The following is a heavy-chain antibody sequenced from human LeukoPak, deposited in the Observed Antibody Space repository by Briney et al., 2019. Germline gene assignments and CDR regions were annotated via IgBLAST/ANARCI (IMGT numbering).Heavy chain of an antibody. CDR2: ISGSGSPI. D-gene: IGHD6-6*01. CDR1: EFTFSKFG. CDR3: ARVIATRPHYHYYMDV. Sequence: GGSLRLSCAVSEFTFSKFGMNWVRQAPGKGLEWVSYISGSGSPIHYADSVKGRFTISRGNAENSLYLQMNSLRAEDTAVYYCARVIATRPHYHYYMDVWGKGTTVTVSS. J-gene: IGHJ6*03. V-gene: IGHV3-48*04.